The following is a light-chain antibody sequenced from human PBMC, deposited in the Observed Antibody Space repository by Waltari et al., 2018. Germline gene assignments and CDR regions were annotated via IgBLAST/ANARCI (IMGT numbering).Light chain of an antibody. CDR2: KSS. J-gene: IGKJ1*01. CDR1: QHISAW. Sequence: DIQLTQSPSTLSASIGDRVTITCRASQHISAWLAWYQQKPGKAPKLLIYKSSSSGSGVSARFTVSGSGTDFTLAISGLQPDDFATYYCHHYDGYSRTFGQGTRVEVK. CDR3: HHYDGYSRT. V-gene: IGKV1-5*03.